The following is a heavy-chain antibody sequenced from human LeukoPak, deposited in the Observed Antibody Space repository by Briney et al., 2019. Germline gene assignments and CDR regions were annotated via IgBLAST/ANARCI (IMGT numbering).Heavy chain of an antibody. CDR2: IYYSGST. V-gene: IGHV4-59*01. CDR1: GGSISSYY. CDR3: ARDLRKKIAAAGTSYYYYYGKDV. Sequence: SETLSLTCTVSGGSISSYYWSWIRQPPGKGLEWIGYIYYSGSTNYNPSLKSRVTISVDTSKNQFSLKLSSVTAADTAVYYCARDLRKKIAAAGTSYYYYYGKDVWGQGTTVTVSS. D-gene: IGHD6-13*01. J-gene: IGHJ6*02.